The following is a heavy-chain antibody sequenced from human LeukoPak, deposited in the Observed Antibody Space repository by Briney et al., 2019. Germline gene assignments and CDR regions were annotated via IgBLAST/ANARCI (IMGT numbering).Heavy chain of an antibody. CDR3: ARGYGDSINWFDP. V-gene: IGHV4-39*07. CDR1: GGSISSSSYY. CDR2: IYYSGST. Sequence: PSETLSLTCTVSGGSISSSSYYWGWTRQPPGKGLEWMGSIYYSGSTYYNPSLKSRVTISVDTSKNQFSLKLSSVTAADTAVYYCARGYGDSINWFDPWGQGTLVTVSS. J-gene: IGHJ5*02. D-gene: IGHD4-17*01.